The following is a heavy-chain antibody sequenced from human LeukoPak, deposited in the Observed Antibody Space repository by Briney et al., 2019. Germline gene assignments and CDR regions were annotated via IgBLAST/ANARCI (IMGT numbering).Heavy chain of an antibody. D-gene: IGHD3-22*01. CDR3: ARDGDSSGYEFDY. CDR2: IYHSGST. V-gene: IGHV4-4*02. CDR1: GGSISSSNW. Sequence: SGTLSLTCAVSGGSISSSNWWSWVRQPPGKGLEWIGEIYHSGSTNYNPSLKSRVTISVDKSKNQFSLKLSSVTAADTAVYYCARDGDSSGYEFDYWGQGNLVTVSS. J-gene: IGHJ4*02.